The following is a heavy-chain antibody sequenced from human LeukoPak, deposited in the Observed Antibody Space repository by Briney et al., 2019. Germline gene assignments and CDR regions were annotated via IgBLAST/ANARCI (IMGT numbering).Heavy chain of an antibody. J-gene: IGHJ4*02. Sequence: PSETLSLTCTVSGGSISSYYWSWIRQPPGKGLEWIGYIYTSGSTNYNPSLRSRVAISVDTSKNQFSLKLSSVTAADTAVYYCARLSLDSSWYLSPSKKYENPFDYWGQGTLVTVSS. CDR1: GGSISSYY. CDR3: ARLSLDSSWYLSPSKKYENPFDY. CDR2: IYTSGST. V-gene: IGHV4-4*09. D-gene: IGHD6-13*01.